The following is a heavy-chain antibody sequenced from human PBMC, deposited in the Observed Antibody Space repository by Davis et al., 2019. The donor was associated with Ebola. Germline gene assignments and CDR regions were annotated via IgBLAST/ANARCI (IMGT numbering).Heavy chain of an antibody. CDR3: ARQGWSGYSLRHWLDP. CDR1: GCTIISSSFY. D-gene: IGHD3-3*01. Sequence: SETLSLTCTVSGCTIISSSFYWGWLRQPPRKGLAWIGRIYYSGITYYNPSLKSLVTISVDTSKNQFSLKRRSVTAADTAVYYCARQGWSGYSLRHWLDPWGRGTLVTVSS. J-gene: IGHJ5*02. CDR2: IYYSGIT. V-gene: IGHV4-39*01.